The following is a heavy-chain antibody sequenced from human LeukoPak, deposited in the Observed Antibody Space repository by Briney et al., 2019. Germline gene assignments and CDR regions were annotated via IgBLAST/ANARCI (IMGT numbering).Heavy chain of an antibody. J-gene: IGHJ3*02. CDR2: IRNDGNEK. CDR3: ARGGPPYALDI. D-gene: IGHD1-14*01. CDR1: GFTFSNYW. Sequence: PGGSLRLSCAASGFTFSNYWMHWVRQAPGKGPEWVADIRNDGNEKYCVDSLKGRFTISRDNAKNSLYLQMNSPRVEDTAVYYCARGGPPYALDIWGQGTMVTVSS. V-gene: IGHV3-7*01.